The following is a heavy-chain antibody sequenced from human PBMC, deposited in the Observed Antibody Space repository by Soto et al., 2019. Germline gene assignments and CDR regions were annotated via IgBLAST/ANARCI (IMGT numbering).Heavy chain of an antibody. J-gene: IGHJ6*02. CDR2: ISYDGSNK. V-gene: IGHV3-30-3*01. Sequence: SLRLSCAASGFTFSSYAMHWVRQAPGKGLEWVAVISYDGSNKYYADSVKGRFTISRDNSKNTLYLQMNSLRAEDTAVYYCARVSRPWEITTPHYYYGMDVWGQGTTVTVSS. CDR1: GFTFSSYA. CDR3: ARVSRPWEITTPHYYYGMDV. D-gene: IGHD1-26*01.